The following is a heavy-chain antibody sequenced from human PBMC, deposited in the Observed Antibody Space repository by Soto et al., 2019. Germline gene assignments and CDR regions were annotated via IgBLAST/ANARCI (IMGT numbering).Heavy chain of an antibody. J-gene: IGHJ4*02. CDR3: VSMGYHYGLGSFPLDY. Sequence: PSETLSLTCTVSGGSISSYYWTWIRQPPGKGLEWIGFMYNSGSTHYNPSLKSRVTISLDTSKNQFSLNLRSVTAADTAVYYCVSMGYHYGLGSFPLDYWGKGTLISLPS. D-gene: IGHD3-10*01. V-gene: IGHV4-59*08. CDR1: GGSISSYY. CDR2: MYNSGST.